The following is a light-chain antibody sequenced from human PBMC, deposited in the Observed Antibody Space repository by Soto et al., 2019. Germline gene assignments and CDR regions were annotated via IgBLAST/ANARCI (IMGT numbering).Light chain of an antibody. V-gene: IGLV6-57*01. J-gene: IGLJ3*02. CDR2: EDN. CDR1: SGSIASNY. Sequence: NFMLTQPHSVSASPGKTVTISCTRSSGSIASNYVQWYQHRPGSSPTTVIYEDNQRPSGVPDRFSGSIDSSSNSASLTISGLKTEDEADYYCQSYDSSIRVFGGGTKLTVL. CDR3: QSYDSSIRV.